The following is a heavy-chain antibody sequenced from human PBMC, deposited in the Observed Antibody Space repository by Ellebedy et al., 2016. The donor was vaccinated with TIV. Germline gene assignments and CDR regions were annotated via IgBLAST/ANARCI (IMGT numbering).Heavy chain of an antibody. Sequence: PGGSLRLSCAASGFSFSSYAMSWVRQAPGKGLEWVAVISYDGSIEYYADSVKGRFTISRDNSKNTLYLQMNSLRADDTAVYYCAREGSPLAAAGLSWGQGTLVTVSS. CDR3: AREGSPLAAAGLS. J-gene: IGHJ5*02. D-gene: IGHD6-13*01. CDR1: GFSFSSYA. V-gene: IGHV3-30*03. CDR2: ISYDGSIE.